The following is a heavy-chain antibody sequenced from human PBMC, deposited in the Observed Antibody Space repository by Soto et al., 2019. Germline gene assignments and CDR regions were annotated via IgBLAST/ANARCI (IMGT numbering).Heavy chain of an antibody. CDR3: ARAEAYSSSWMVGNYYYYGMDV. D-gene: IGHD6-13*01. V-gene: IGHV4-59*08. Sequence: SETLSFTSTISGCSISIYYWSWIRKPPGKGLERFGYFYYSGSTNYTPSLKSRVTISVDTSKIQFSLKLSSVTAADTAVYYCARAEAYSSSWMVGNYYYYGMDVWGQGTTVTVS. J-gene: IGHJ6*02. CDR2: FYYSGST. CDR1: GCSISIYY.